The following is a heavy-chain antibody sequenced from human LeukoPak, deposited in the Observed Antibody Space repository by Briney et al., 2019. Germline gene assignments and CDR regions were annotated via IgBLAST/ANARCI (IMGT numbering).Heavy chain of an antibody. D-gene: IGHD5-24*01. CDR2: INSDGSST. CDR3: ARDGDAYNFDF. CDR1: GFTFSSYW. Sequence: GGSLRLSCAASGFTFSSYWMHWVRQAPGKGLVWVSRINSDGSSTSYADSVKGRFTISRDNAKNTLYLQMNSLRADDTAVYYCARDGDAYNFDFWGQGALVTVSS. J-gene: IGHJ4*02. V-gene: IGHV3-74*01.